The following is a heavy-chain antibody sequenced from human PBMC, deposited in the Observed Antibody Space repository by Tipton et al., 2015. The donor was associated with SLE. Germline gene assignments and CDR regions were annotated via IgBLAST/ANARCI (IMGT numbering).Heavy chain of an antibody. D-gene: IGHD1-1*01. CDR3: ARRGVVQTFDY. J-gene: IGHJ4*02. V-gene: IGHV4-38-2*02. CDR1: GYSISSGYY. CDR2: IYHSGST. Sequence: TLSLTCTVSGYSISSGYYWGWIRQPPGKGLEWIGSIYHSGSTYYNPSLKSRVTISVDTSKNQFSLKLSSVTAADTAVYYCARRGVVQTFDYWGQGPLVTVSS.